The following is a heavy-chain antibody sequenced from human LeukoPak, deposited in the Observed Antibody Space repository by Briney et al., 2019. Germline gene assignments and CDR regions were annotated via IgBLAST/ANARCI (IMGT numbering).Heavy chain of an antibody. V-gene: IGHV3-33*01. CDR3: ARDTVLWFGENSFDY. CDR2: LWYEGSNK. Sequence: GGSLRLPCAAAGFTFSSYGMHWVRQAPGRGLGWVAVLWYEGSNKYYADSVKGRFTISRDNSKNTLYLQMNSLRAEDTAVYYCARDTVLWFGENSFDYWGQGTLVTVSS. D-gene: IGHD3-10*01. CDR1: GFTFSSYG. J-gene: IGHJ4*02.